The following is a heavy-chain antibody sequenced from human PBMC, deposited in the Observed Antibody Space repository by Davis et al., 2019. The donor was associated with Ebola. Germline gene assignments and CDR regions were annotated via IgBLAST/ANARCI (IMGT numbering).Heavy chain of an antibody. CDR2: ASHDGTTT. D-gene: IGHD2-21*01. CDR3: ARPPNCVGDCS. J-gene: IGHJ4*02. Sequence: SLMISCATSGSPFSNYAMYWVRQTPDKLLEWVAVASHDGTTTYYGDSVKGRFTITRDNAQNILYLQMNSLRTKDTAVYYCARPPNCVGDCSWGEGTLVTVSS. CDR1: GSPFSNYA. V-gene: IGHV3-30*14.